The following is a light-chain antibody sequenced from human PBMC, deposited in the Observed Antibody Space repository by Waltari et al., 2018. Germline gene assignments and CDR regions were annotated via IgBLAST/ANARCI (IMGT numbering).Light chain of an antibody. CDR2: GAS. CDR1: QSVSSSY. Sequence: EIVLTQSPGTLSLSPGERATLSCRASQSVSSSYLAWYQQKPGQAPRLLTYGASSRATGIPDRYSGSGSGKEVILTISRLEPEDFSVYYCQQYGSSPVTFGQGTKLEIK. J-gene: IGKJ2*01. V-gene: IGKV3-20*01. CDR3: QQYGSSPVT.